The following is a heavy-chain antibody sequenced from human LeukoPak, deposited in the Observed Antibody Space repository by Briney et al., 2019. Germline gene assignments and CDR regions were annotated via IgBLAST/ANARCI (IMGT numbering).Heavy chain of an antibody. D-gene: IGHD3-10*01. J-gene: IGHJ4*02. CDR2: ISSSSSSI. CDR3: ARTSFGSGIYYFDY. V-gene: IGHV3-11*04. CDR1: GFTFSDYY. Sequence: GGSLRLSCAASGFTFSDYYMSWVRQAPGKGLEWVSYISSSSSSIFYADSVKGRFTISRDNAKNSLYLQMRSLRAEDTAVYYCARTSFGSGIYYFDYWGQGTLVTVSS.